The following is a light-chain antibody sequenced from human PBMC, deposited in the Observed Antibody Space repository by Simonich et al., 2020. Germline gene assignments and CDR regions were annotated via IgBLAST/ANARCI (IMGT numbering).Light chain of an antibody. CDR3: QQYYSTPIT. CDR1: QSVSSSY. Sequence: EIVLTQSPGTLSLSPGERATLSCRASQSVSSSYLAWYQQKPGQAPRLLIYGASTRATGIPARFSGSGSGTYFTLTISSLQAEDVAVYYCQQYYSTPITFGQGTRLEIK. V-gene: IGKV3-20*01. J-gene: IGKJ5*01. CDR2: GAS.